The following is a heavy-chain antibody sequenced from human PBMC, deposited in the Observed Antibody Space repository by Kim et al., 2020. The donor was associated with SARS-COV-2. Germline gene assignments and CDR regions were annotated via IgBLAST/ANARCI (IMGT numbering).Heavy chain of an antibody. CDR2: IKSDGSSI. V-gene: IGHV3-74*03. D-gene: IGHD4-17*01. CDR3: ARDLDYGGYSNFEY. CDR1: GFTFSSFW. J-gene: IGHJ4*02. Sequence: GGSLILSCAASGFTFSSFWMHWVRQAPGKGLVWVSRIKSDGSSILYADSVKGRFTISRDNAKNTLYLQMNSLRAEDTAVYYCARDLDYGGYSNFEYWGQGALVTVSS.